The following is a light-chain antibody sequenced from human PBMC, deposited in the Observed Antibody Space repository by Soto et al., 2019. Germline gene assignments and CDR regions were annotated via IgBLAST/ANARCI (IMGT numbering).Light chain of an antibody. J-gene: IGKJ1*01. CDR3: QHYNSYSEA. CDR1: QSVSSN. CDR2: GAS. Sequence: EIVMTQSPATLSVSPVERATLSCRASQSVSSNLAWYQQKPGQAPRLLIYGASTRATGIPARFSGSGSGTEFTLTISSLQPDDFATYYCQHYNSYSEAFGQGTTGDIK. V-gene: IGKV3-15*01.